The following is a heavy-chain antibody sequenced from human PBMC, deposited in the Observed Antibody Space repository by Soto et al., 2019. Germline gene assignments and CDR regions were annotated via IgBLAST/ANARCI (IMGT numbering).Heavy chain of an antibody. CDR3: ARDYDSSGFTDY. CDR2: IYYSGST. D-gene: IGHD3-22*01. V-gene: IGHV4-39*01. CDR1: GGSISTSSYY. J-gene: IGHJ4*02. Sequence: SETLSLTCTVSGGSISTSSYYWGWIRQPPGKGLEWIGSIYYSGSTYYNPSLKSRVTISVDTSKNQFSLKLSSVTAADTAVYYCARDYDSSGFTDYWGQGTLVTVS.